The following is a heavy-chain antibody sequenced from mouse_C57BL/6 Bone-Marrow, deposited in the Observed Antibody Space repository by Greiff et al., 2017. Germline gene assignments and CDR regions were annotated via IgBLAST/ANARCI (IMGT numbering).Heavy chain of an antibody. CDR3: ARDYGSSDWYFDV. J-gene: IGHJ1*03. CDR2: IYPRDGST. Sequence: QVLLKQSGPELVKPGASVKLSCKASGYTFTSYDINWVQQRPGQGLEWIGWIYPRDGSTKYNEKFKGQATFTVDTSSSTAYMELHSLTSEDSAVYFCARDYGSSDWYFDVWGTGTTVTVSS. CDR1: GYTFTSYD. D-gene: IGHD1-1*01. V-gene: IGHV1-85*01.